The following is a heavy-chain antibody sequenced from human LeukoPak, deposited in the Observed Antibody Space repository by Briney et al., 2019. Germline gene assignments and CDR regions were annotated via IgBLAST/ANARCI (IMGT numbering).Heavy chain of an antibody. CDR1: GYTFTSYD. CDR3: AREDSSSWFNNWFDP. V-gene: IGHV1-8*01. Sequence: ASVKVSCKASGYTFTSYDFNWVRQATGQRPEWMGWMSPNSGDTGYAQKFQDRVTMTRNTSISTAYMELSSLRSDDTAVYYCAREDSSSWFNNWFDPWGQGTLVTVSS. D-gene: IGHD6-13*01. CDR2: MSPNSGDT. J-gene: IGHJ5*02.